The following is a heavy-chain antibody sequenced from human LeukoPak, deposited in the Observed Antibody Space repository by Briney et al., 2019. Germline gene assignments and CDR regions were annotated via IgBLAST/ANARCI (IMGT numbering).Heavy chain of an antibody. CDR1: GGSISSSSYY. V-gene: IGHV4-39*01. CDR3: ARPKGGAGANFDY. Sequence: SETLSLTCTVSGGSISSSSYYWGWIRQPPGKGLEWIGSIYYSGSTYYNPSLKSRVTISVDTSKNQFSLKLSSVTAADTAVYYCARPKGGAGANFDYWGQGTLVTVSS. CDR2: IYYSGST. D-gene: IGHD1-26*01. J-gene: IGHJ4*02.